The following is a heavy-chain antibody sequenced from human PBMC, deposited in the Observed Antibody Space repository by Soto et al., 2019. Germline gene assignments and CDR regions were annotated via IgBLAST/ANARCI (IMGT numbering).Heavy chain of an antibody. V-gene: IGHV4-34*01. CDR1: GGSFSGYY. Sequence: SETLSLTCAVYGGSFSGYYWSWIRQPPGKGLEWIGEINHSGSTNYNPSLKSRVTISVDTSKNQFSLKLSSVTAADTAVYYCATESGGSGSYLSYYYGMDVWGHGTTVT. CDR3: ATESGGSGSYLSYYYGMDV. J-gene: IGHJ6*02. D-gene: IGHD3-10*01. CDR2: INHSGST.